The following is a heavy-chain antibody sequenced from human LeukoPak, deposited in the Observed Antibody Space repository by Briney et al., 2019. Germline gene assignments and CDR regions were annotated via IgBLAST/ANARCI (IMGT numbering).Heavy chain of an antibody. CDR3: ATQGYCSGNTCEAFDY. CDR1: GFTFSSYA. D-gene: IGHD2-15*01. Sequence: PGGSLRLSCAASGFTFSSYAMHWVRHAPGKGLEWVGRIKSKIDGGTIDYTAPVKGRFTISRDDSKNTVYLQMNSLKTEDTAVYYCATQGYCSGNTCEAFDYWGQGTLVTVSS. V-gene: IGHV3-15*01. J-gene: IGHJ4*02. CDR2: IKSKIDGGTI.